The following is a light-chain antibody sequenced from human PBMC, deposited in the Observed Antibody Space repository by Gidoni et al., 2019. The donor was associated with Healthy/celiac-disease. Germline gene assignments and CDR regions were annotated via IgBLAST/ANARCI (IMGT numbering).Light chain of an antibody. CDR2: DAS. Sequence: EIVLTQSPATLSLSPGERATLSCRASQRVSSYLAWYQQKPGQAPRLLIYDASNRATGIPARFSGSGSGTDFTLTISSLEPEDFAVYYCQQRSNLLTFGGXTKVEIK. J-gene: IGKJ4*01. CDR3: QQRSNLLT. V-gene: IGKV3-11*01. CDR1: QRVSSY.